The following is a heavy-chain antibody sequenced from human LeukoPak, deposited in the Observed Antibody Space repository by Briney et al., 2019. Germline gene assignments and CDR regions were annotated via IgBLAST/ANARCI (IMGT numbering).Heavy chain of an antibody. CDR3: ARDRDYCSGGSCYSGPFDI. D-gene: IGHD2-15*01. Sequence: SETLSLTCTVSGGSISSYYWSWIRQTPGKGLEWIGNIYYSGSTNYNPSLKSRVTISVDTSKNQFSLKLSSVTAADTAVYYCARDRDYCSGGSCYSGPFDIWGQGTMVTVSS. J-gene: IGHJ3*02. CDR1: GGSISSYY. V-gene: IGHV4-59*01. CDR2: IYYSGST.